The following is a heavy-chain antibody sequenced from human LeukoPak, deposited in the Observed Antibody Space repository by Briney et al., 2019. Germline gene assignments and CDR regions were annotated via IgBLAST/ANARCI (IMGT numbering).Heavy chain of an antibody. D-gene: IGHD3-3*01. Sequence: SKTLSLTCTVSGGSISSSSYYWGWIRQPPGKGLEWIGSIYYSGSTYYNPSLKSQVTISVDTSKNQFSLKLSSVTAADTAVYYCARLVGTIFGVVTHQYYYYYMDVWGKGTTVTVSS. CDR1: GGSISSSSYY. CDR2: IYYSGST. CDR3: ARLVGTIFGVVTHQYYYYYMDV. V-gene: IGHV4-39*01. J-gene: IGHJ6*03.